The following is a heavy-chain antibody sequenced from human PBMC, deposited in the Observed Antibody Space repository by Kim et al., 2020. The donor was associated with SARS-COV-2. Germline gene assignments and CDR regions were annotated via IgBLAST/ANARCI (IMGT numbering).Heavy chain of an antibody. CDR1: GDTFSSYT. Sequence: SVKVSCKASGDTFSSYTISWVRQAPGQGLEWMGWIIPILGKANYAQKLQGRVTITADKSTSTAYMELSSLRSEDTAVYYCARENLIHLWPGGGMGVWGQ. V-gene: IGHV1-69*08. CDR3: ARENLIHLWPGGGMGV. CDR2: IIPILGKA. D-gene: IGHD5-18*01. J-gene: IGHJ6*02.